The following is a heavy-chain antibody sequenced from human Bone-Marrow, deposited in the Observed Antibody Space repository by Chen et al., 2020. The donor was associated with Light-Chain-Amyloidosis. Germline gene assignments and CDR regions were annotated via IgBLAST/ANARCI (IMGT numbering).Heavy chain of an antibody. D-gene: IGHD6-25*01. V-gene: IGHV4-30-4*01. CDR1: GGSIRSGDYY. CDR2: IYHSGSI. CDR3: AREVAANYNFYMDV. J-gene: IGHJ6*03. Sequence: QVQLQESGPGLVKPSQTLSLTCTVSGGSIRSGDYYWSWLRQPPGKGLQWIGYIYHSGSINHNPSLNSQVTMSVDTSRDQFSLKLTSVTAADTAVYYCAREVAANYNFYMDVWGKGTTVIVSS.